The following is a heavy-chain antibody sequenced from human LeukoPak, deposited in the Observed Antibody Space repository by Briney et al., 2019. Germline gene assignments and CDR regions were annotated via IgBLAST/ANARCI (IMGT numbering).Heavy chain of an antibody. V-gene: IGHV4-59*01. J-gene: IGHJ6*03. CDR2: IYNTGST. CDR3: ARGSDDYYYYYYMDV. Sequence: SETLSLTCTVSGGSISRYYWSWIRQPPGKGLEWIGYIYNTGSTNYNPSLKSRVIIPVDTSKNQFSLKLASVTAADTAVYYCARGSDDYYYYYYMDVWGKGTTVTVSS. CDR1: GGSISRYY.